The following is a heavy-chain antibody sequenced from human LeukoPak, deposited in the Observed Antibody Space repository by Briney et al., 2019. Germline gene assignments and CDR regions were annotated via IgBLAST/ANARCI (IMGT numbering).Heavy chain of an antibody. CDR3: ARTGNGEYFQH. CDR1: GGTFSSYA. D-gene: IGHD1-14*01. Sequence: SVKVSCKASGGTFSSYAISWVRQAPGQGLEWMGRIIPIFGTANYAQKFQGRVTITTDESTSTAYMELSSLRSEDTVVYYCARTGNGEYFQHWGQGTLVTVSS. J-gene: IGHJ1*01. CDR2: IIPIFGTA. V-gene: IGHV1-69*05.